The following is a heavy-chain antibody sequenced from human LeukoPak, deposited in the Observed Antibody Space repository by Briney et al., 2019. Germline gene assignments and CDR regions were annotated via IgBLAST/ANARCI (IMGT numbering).Heavy chain of an antibody. J-gene: IGHJ4*02. V-gene: IGHV4-59*01. CDR3: ARGGWSLDY. CDR2: IYYSGST. Sequence: PSETLSLTCSASGGSISNNYWSWLRQPPGQGLEWIGYIYYSGSTSYNPSLKSRLTISVDTSKNQFSLKLSSVTAADTAVYYCARGGWSLDYWGQGALVTVSS. D-gene: IGHD2-15*01. CDR1: GGSISNNY.